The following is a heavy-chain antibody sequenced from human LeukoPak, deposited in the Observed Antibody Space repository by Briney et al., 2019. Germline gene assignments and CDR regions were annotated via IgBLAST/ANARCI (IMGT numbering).Heavy chain of an antibody. D-gene: IGHD6-19*01. CDR1: QFNFNKFG. J-gene: IGHJ4*02. V-gene: IGHV3-23*01. Sequence: GGSLRLSCATSQFNFNKFGMTWVRQAPGKGLEWVSSISGNGGSTQYADSVQGRFAISRDNSKNTSYLQMNSLRAEDTAVYYCARVGPQWLAGYWGQGTLVTVSS. CDR3: ARVGPQWLAGY. CDR2: ISGNGGST.